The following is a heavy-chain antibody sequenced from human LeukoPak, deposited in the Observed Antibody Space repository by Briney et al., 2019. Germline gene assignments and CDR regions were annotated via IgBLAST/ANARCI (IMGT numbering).Heavy chain of an antibody. V-gene: IGHV2-5*01. CDR1: GFSFSSGGVG. D-gene: IGHD2-15*01. CDR3: AHRHRGVASDI. J-gene: IGHJ3*02. Sequence: SGPTLVNPPQPLTLTGTFSGFSFSSGGVGVGWIRQPPEGALEWLGVIYENDEKLYSSSLQNRLSITKVTSKNHVVLTMANMDPVDTATYYCAHRHRGVASDIWGQGTMVTVSS. CDR2: IYENDEK.